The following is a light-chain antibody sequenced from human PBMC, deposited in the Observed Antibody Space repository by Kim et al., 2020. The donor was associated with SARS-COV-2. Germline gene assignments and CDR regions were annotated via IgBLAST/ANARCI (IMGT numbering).Light chain of an antibody. CDR3: QQSYSAPHLT. CDR1: QSIFNY. J-gene: IGKJ4*01. V-gene: IGKV1-39*01. CDR2: AAS. Sequence: DIQMTQSPSSLSASVGYRVTITCRASQSIFNYLNWYQHKPGKAPKLLIYAASSLQSGVPSRFSGSGSGTDFTLTISSLQPEDFATYSCQQSYSAPHLTFGGGTKVDIK.